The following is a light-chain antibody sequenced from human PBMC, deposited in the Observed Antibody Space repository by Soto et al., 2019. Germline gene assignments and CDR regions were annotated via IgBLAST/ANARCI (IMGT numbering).Light chain of an antibody. V-gene: IGKV4-1*01. CDR3: QQYYRPWT. CDR1: QSVLYSSNNKNY. Sequence: DIVMTQSPDSLAVSLGERATINCKSSQSVLYSSNNKNYLAWYQQKPGQPPKLLIYWASTRESGVPDRFSGSGSGTDLTLTISSLQAEDVAVYYCQQYYRPWTFGPGTKLEIK. CDR2: WAS. J-gene: IGKJ1*01.